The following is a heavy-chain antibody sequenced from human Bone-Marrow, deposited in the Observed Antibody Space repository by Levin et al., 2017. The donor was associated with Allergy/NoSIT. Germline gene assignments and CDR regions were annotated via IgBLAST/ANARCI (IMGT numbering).Heavy chain of an antibody. CDR2: IYYSGST. Sequence: SQTLSLTCTVSGGSISSYYWSWIRQPPGKGLEWIGYIYYSGSTNYNPSLKSRVTISVDTSKNQFSLKLSSVTAADTAVYYCARVSWFGELFYYYYYMDVWGKGTTVTVSS. CDR3: ARVSWFGELFYYYYYMDV. J-gene: IGHJ6*03. CDR1: GGSISSYY. D-gene: IGHD3-10*01. V-gene: IGHV4-59*01.